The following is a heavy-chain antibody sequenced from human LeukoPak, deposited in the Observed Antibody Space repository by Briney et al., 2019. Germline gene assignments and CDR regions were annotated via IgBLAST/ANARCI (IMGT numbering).Heavy chain of an antibody. V-gene: IGHV4-34*01. Sequence: KSSETLSLTCAVYGGSFSGYYWSWIRQPPGKGLEWIGEINHRGSTNYNPSLKSRVTISVDTSKNQFSLKLSSVTAADTAVYYCAELGITMIGGVWGKGTTVTISS. J-gene: IGHJ6*04. D-gene: IGHD3-10*02. CDR1: GGSFSGYY. CDR2: INHRGST. CDR3: AELGITMIGGV.